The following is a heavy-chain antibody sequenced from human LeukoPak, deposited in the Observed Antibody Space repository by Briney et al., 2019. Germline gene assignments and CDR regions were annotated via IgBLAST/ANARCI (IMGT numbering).Heavy chain of an antibody. CDR1: GYTFTSYG. Sequence: ASVKVSCKASGYTFTSYGISWVRQAPGQGLEWMGWIIAYNGNTNYAQKLQGRVTMTTDTSTSTAYMELRSLRSDDTAVYYCARVPWSGLAYDILTGYYRSYYGMDVWGQGTTVTVSS. J-gene: IGHJ6*02. CDR2: IIAYNGNT. D-gene: IGHD3-9*01. V-gene: IGHV1-18*01. CDR3: ARVPWSGLAYDILTGYYRSYYGMDV.